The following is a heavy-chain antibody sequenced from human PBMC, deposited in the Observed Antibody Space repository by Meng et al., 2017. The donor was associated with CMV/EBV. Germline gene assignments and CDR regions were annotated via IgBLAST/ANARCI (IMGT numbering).Heavy chain of an antibody. V-gene: IGHV4-59*01. CDR3: ARGGGDVDTFMGTFVP. J-gene: IGHJ3*01. D-gene: IGHD5-18*01. CDR2: IYYSGST. CDR1: GGSISSYY. Sequence: SETLSLTCTVSGGSISSYYWSWIRQPPGKGLEWIGYIYYSGSTNYNPSLKSRVTISVDTSKNQFSLKLSSVTAADTAVYYCARGGGDVDTFMGTFVPWGQGTMVTVSS.